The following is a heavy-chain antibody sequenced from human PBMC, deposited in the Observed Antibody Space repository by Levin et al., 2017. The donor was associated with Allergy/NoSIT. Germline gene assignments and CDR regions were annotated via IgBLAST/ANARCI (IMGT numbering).Heavy chain of an antibody. J-gene: IGHJ4*02. CDR2: ILYDGNTK. CDR1: GFTFSSYG. D-gene: IGHD6-19*01. Sequence: GSLRLSCAASGFTFSSYGMHWVRQAPGKGLEWVAVILYDGNTKYYADSVRGRFTISRDNSKNTLYLQMNGLRAEDTAVYYCAKDPFTVAGSYYFDYWGQGTLVTVSS. V-gene: IGHV3-30*18. CDR3: AKDPFTVAGSYYFDY.